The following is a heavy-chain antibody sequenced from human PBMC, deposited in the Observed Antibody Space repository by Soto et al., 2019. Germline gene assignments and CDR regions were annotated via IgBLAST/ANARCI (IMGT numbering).Heavy chain of an antibody. CDR1: GFTFSDSA. CDR3: AKHGCSYPACYPYYYYVDV. CDR2: VTVSGDTS. V-gene: IGHV3-23*01. Sequence: EVQLLESGGGLAQPGGSLRLSCAASGFTFSDSALSWVRQGTGKGLEWVSSVTVSGDTSYYADSVEGQFTISRDNSKNTLYLQMNSLRADDTAVYYCAKHGCSYPACYPYYYYVDVWGEGATVTVSS. D-gene: IGHD2-15*01. J-gene: IGHJ6*03.